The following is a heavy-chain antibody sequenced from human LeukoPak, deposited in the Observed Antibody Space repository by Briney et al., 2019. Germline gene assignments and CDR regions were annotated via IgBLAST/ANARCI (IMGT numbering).Heavy chain of an antibody. CDR1: GGSISSYY. J-gene: IGHJ5*02. Sequence: SETLSLTCTVSGGSISSYYWTWIRQSAGKGLEWIGRINTSGSTNYNPSLRSRVTMSVNTSKNQFSLNLTSVTAADTAVYSCARGGITMVRGVHRPKKNWFDPWGQGTLVTVSS. CDR3: ARGGITMVRGVHRPKKNWFDP. CDR2: INTSGST. D-gene: IGHD3-10*01. V-gene: IGHV4-4*07.